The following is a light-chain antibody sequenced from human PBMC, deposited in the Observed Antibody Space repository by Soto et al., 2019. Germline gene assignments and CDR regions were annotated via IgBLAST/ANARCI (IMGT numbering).Light chain of an antibody. CDR2: GAS. J-gene: IGKJ3*01. V-gene: IGKV3-20*01. CDR1: QSVSSSY. Sequence: EIVLTQSPGTLSLSPGERATLSCRASQSVSSSYLAWYQQKPGQAPRLLIYGASRRATGIPDRFSGSGSGTDFTLTISRLEPEDFAVYYCQQYGNSFTFGPGTKVDI. CDR3: QQYGNSFT.